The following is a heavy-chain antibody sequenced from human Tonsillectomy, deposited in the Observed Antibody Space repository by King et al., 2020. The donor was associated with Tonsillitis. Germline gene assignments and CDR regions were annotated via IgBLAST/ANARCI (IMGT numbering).Heavy chain of an antibody. CDR3: ARDSPGYGYDP. CDR1: GYTYTSYG. V-gene: IGHV1-18*01. Sequence: VQLVESGAEVKKPGASVKVSCKASGYTYTSYGLSWVRQAPGQGLEWMGWISTDNGNTNCAQRLQGRVTMTTDTSTSTAYMELRSLRSDDTAVYYCARDSPGYGYDPWGQGTLVTVSS. D-gene: IGHD1-1*01. J-gene: IGHJ5*02. CDR2: ISTDNGNT.